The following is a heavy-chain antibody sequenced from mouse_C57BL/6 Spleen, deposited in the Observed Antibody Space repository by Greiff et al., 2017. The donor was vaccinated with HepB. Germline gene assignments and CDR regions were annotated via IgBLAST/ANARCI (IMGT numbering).Heavy chain of an antibody. D-gene: IGHD2-3*01. CDR3: ARHEGDGYYGDYAMDY. Sequence: EVMLVESGGGLVQPGGSLKLSCAASGFTFSDYYMYWVRQTPEKRLEWVAYLSNGGGSTYYPDTVKGRFTISRDNAKNTLYLQRSRLKSEDTAMYYCARHEGDGYYGDYAMDYWGQGTSVTVSS. J-gene: IGHJ4*01. CDR1: GFTFSDYY. V-gene: IGHV5-12*01. CDR2: LSNGGGST.